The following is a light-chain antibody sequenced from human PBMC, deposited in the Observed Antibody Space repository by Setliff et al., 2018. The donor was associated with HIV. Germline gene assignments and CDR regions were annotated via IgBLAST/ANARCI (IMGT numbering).Light chain of an antibody. V-gene: IGLV2-11*01. Sequence: QSVLTQPASVSGSPGQSITISCTGTSSDVGSYKYVSWYQQHPGKAPKLMIYDVTKRPSGVPDRFSGSKSGNTASLTISGLQAEDEADYYCCSYAGSYTYVFGTGTKV. CDR3: CSYAGSYTYV. J-gene: IGLJ1*01. CDR2: DVT. CDR1: SSDVGSYKY.